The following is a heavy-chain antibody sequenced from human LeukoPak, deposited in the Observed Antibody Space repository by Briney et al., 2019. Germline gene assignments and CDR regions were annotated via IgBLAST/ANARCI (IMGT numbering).Heavy chain of an antibody. D-gene: IGHD6-13*01. J-gene: IGHJ4*02. V-gene: IGHV4-59*01. CDR3: ARAHSSSWYMDY. CDR1: GDSISGYY. Sequence: NASETLSLTCSVSGDSISGYYWNWIRQPPGKGLEWIGYIYYSGSTNYNPSLKSRVTISVDTSENQLSLKLSSVTAADTAVYYCARAHSSSWYMDYWGQGTLVTVSS. CDR2: IYYSGST.